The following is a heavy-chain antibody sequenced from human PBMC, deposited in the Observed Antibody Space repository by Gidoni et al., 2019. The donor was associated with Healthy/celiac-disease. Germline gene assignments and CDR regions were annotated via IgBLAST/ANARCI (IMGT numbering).Heavy chain of an antibody. CDR3: AGTSNYYYDSSGYSHAFDI. CDR2: IYYSGST. V-gene: IGHV4-59*01. Sequence: GGSISSYYWSWIRQPPGKGLEWIGYIYYSGSTNYNPSLKSRVTISVDTSKNQFSLKLSSVTAADTAVYYCAGTSNYYYDSSGYSHAFDIWGQGTMVTVSS. J-gene: IGHJ3*02. CDR1: GGSISSYY. D-gene: IGHD3-22*01.